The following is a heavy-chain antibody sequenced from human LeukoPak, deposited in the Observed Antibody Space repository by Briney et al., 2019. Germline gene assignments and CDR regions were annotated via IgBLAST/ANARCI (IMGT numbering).Heavy chain of an antibody. CDR3: ARERIVVPAARDAFDI. Sequence: PGGSLRLSCAASGFTFSSYSMNWVRQAPGKGLEWVSSISSSSSYIYYADSVKGRFTISRDNAKNSLYLQMNSLRAEDTAVYYCARERIVVPAARDAFDIWGQGTMVTVSS. J-gene: IGHJ3*02. CDR2: ISSSSSYI. D-gene: IGHD2-2*01. CDR1: GFTFSSYS. V-gene: IGHV3-21*01.